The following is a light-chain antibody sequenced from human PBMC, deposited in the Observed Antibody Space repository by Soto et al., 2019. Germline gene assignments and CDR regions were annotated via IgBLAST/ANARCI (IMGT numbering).Light chain of an antibody. J-gene: IGLJ2*01. CDR3: AAWDDSLNGAVV. CDR1: SSNIGSNT. Sequence: QSALTQPPSASGTPGQRVTISCSGSSSNIGSNTVNWYQQLPGTAPKLLIYRNNQRPSGVPDRFSGSKSGTSASLAISGLQSEDEADYYCAAWDDSLNGAVVFGGGTKLTVL. CDR2: RNN. V-gene: IGLV1-44*01.